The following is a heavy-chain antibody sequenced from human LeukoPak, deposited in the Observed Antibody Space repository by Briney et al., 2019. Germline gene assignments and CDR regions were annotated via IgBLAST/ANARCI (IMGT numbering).Heavy chain of an antibody. CDR1: GGSFSGYY. Sequence: SETLSLTCAVYGGSFSGYYWSWIRQPPGKGLEWIGEINHSGSTNYNPSLKSRVTISVDTSKNQFSLKLSSVTAADTAVYYCARLAYYDYVWGSYRPFDYWGQGTLVTVSS. CDR3: ARLAYYDYVWGSYRPFDY. D-gene: IGHD3-16*02. J-gene: IGHJ4*02. V-gene: IGHV4-34*01. CDR2: INHSGST.